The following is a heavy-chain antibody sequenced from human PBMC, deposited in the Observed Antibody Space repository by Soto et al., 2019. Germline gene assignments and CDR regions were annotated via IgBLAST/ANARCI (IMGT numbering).Heavy chain of an antibody. D-gene: IGHD2-2*01. J-gene: IGHJ6*03. CDR2: INHSGST. CDR1: GGSFSGYY. V-gene: IGHV4-34*01. Sequence: QVQLQQWGAGLLKPSEALSLTCAVYGGSFSGYYWSWIRQPPGKGLEWIGEINHSGSTNYNPSLKRRVTISVDTSKNQFSLKLSSVTAADTAVYYCARLVVPAQLYYDYMDVWGKGTTVTVSS. CDR3: ARLVVPAQLYYDYMDV.